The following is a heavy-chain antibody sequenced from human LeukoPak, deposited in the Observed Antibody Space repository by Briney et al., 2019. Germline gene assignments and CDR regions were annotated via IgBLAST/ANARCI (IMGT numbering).Heavy chain of an antibody. CDR1: GFVSSNY. CDR3: ARSSMAVAGTLDY. J-gene: IGHJ4*02. V-gene: IGHV3-66*01. CDR2: IYSGGIT. D-gene: IGHD6-19*01. Sequence: GGSLRLSCTASGFVSSNYMSWVRQTPGKGLEWVSVIYSGGITYYADSVKGRFTVSRDNSKNTAYLEMNSLRAEDTAVYYRARSSMAVAGTLDYWGQGTLVTVSS.